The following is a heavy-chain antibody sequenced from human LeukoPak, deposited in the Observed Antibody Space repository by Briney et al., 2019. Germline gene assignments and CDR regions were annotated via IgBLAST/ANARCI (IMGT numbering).Heavy chain of an antibody. D-gene: IGHD4-17*01. J-gene: IGHJ5*02. CDR3: ARDSGYGDYVGNP. CDR1: GYTFTTYG. V-gene: IGHV1-18*01. Sequence: ASVKVSCKASGYTFTTYGISWVQQAPGQGLEWMGWISTYNGNTNYAQKLQDRVTMTTDTSTSTAYMEVRSLTSDDTAVYYCARDSGYGDYVGNPWGQGTLVTVSS. CDR2: ISTYNGNT.